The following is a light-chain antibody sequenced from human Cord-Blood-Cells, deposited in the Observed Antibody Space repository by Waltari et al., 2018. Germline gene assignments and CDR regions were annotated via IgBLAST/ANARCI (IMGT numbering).Light chain of an antibody. CDR3: QQYDNLLT. CDR2: DAS. V-gene: IGKV1-33*01. CDR1: QDISHY. J-gene: IGKJ4*01. Sequence: DIQMTQSPSSLSASVGDRVTITCQASQDISHYLNWYQQKPGKAPKLLRSDASKLETGVRSRFSGSGSGTDFTFTISSLQPEDIATYYCQQYDNLLTFGGGTKVEIK.